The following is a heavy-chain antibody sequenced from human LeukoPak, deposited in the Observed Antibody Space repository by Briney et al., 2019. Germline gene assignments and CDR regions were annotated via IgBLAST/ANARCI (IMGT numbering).Heavy chain of an antibody. Sequence: SVKVSCKASGGTFSNLAISWVRQAPGQGLEWMGMIIPTTGLANYAQNFQGRVTITADKSTSTAYMELSSLRSEDTAVYYCARAPPRLDGYILYYWGQGTLVTVSS. D-gene: IGHD5-24*01. J-gene: IGHJ4*02. CDR1: GGTFSNLA. CDR2: IIPTTGLA. CDR3: ARAPPRLDGYILYY. V-gene: IGHV1-69*04.